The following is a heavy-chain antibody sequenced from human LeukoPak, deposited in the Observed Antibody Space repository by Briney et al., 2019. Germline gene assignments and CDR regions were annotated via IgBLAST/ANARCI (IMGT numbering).Heavy chain of an antibody. J-gene: IGHJ3*02. CDR3: ARLAVYNRSPRAFDI. CDR1: GGSLDSSGW. CDR2: ISHTGST. Sequence: PSETLSLTCAISGGSLDSSGWWTWVRQPPGKGLEWVGEISHTGSTKFNPSLQSRVIISGDMSKNQFSLNLTSVTAADTAVYFCARLAVYNRSPRAFDIWGHGTMVTVSS. V-gene: IGHV4-4*02. D-gene: IGHD1-14*01.